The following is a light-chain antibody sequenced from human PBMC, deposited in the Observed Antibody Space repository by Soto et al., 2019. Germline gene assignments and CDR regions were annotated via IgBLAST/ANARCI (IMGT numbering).Light chain of an antibody. CDR3: QQYGISSKT. J-gene: IGKJ1*01. CDR2: GAS. V-gene: IGKV3-20*01. Sequence: EIVLTQSPDTLSLSPGERATLSCRASQTVNSNYLAWYQQRPGQAPRLLIYGASTRAIGISDRFSGSGSGTDFTLTISRLEFGDSAVYYCQQYGISSKTFGQGTKVEIK. CDR1: QTVNSNY.